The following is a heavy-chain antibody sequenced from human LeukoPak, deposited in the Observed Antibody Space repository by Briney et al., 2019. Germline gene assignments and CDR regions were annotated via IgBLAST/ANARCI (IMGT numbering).Heavy chain of an antibody. Sequence: PGGSLRLSCAASGFTFSSHSMNWVRQAPGKGLEWISYISTSSSTIHYADSVKGRFTISRDNAKNSLFLQMDSLRAEDTAVYYCARSHSSGWGPFDYWGQGTLVTVSS. CDR3: ARSHSSGWGPFDY. J-gene: IGHJ4*02. CDR2: ISTSSSTI. CDR1: GFTFSSHS. D-gene: IGHD6-19*01. V-gene: IGHV3-48*01.